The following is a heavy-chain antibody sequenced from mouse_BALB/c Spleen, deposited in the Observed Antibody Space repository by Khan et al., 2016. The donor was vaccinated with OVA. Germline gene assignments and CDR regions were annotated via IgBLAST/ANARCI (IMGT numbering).Heavy chain of an antibody. CDR3: ARGGGTAPFAY. J-gene: IGHJ3*01. CDR1: GFTFSDYG. CDR2: ISDWADTS. V-gene: IGHV5-15*02. D-gene: IGHD1-2*01. Sequence: EVELVESGGGLVQPGGSRKLSCAASGFTFSDYGMAWVRQAPGKGPEWVAFISDWADTSYYADTVTGRFTLSREKAKNTLYLEMSSLRSGDPALYYCARGGGTAPFAYWGQGTLVTVSA.